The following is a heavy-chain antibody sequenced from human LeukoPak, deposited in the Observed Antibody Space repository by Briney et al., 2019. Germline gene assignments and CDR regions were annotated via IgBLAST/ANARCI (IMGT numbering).Heavy chain of an antibody. CDR1: GYTFTSYD. CDR2: INPNSGGT. D-gene: IGHD3-9*01. J-gene: IGHJ4*02. Sequence: ASVKVSCKASGYTFTSYDINWVRQAPGQGLEWMGWINPNSGGTNYAQKFQGRVTMTRDTSISTAYMELSRLRSDDTAVYYCARDNYDILTPDYWGQGTLVTVSS. V-gene: IGHV1-2*02. CDR3: ARDNYDILTPDY.